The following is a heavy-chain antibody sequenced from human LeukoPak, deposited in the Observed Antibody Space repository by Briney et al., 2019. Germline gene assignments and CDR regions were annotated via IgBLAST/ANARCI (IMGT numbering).Heavy chain of an antibody. V-gene: IGHV3-30*18. J-gene: IGHJ6*02. Sequence: GRSLRLSCAASGFTFSSYGMHWVRQAPGKGLEWVAVISYDGSNKYYADSVKGRFTISRDNSKNTLYLQMNSLRAEDTAVYYCAKDSSSGGGGYDWYYYYYGMDVWGQGTTVTVSS. D-gene: IGHD5-12*01. CDR2: ISYDGSNK. CDR1: GFTFSSYG. CDR3: AKDSSSGGGGYDWYYYYYGMDV.